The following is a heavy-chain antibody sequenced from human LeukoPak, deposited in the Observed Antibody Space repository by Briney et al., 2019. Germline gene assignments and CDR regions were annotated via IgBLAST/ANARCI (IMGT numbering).Heavy chain of an antibody. V-gene: IGHV1-8*01. D-gene: IGHD3-3*01. CDR1: GYTFTSYD. J-gene: IGHJ5*02. CDR3: ARVVRVRRFLEWLRGELRFDP. CDR2: MNPNSGNT. Sequence: VASVKVSCKASGYTFTSYDINWVRQATGQGLEWMGWMNPNSGNTGYAQKFQGRVTITRNTSISTAYMELSSLRSEDTAVYYCARVVRVRRFLEWLRGELRFDPWGQGTLVTVSS.